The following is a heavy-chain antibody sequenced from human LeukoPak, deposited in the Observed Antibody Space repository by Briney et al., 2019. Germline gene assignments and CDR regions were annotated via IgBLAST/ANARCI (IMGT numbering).Heavy chain of an antibody. CDR2: ISSSSSYI. CDR3: ARGVDFWSGSGYFDY. Sequence: GGSLRLSCAASGFTFSSYSMNWVRQAPGKGLEWVSSISSSSSYIYYADPVKGRFTTSRDNAKSSLYLQMNSLRAEDTAVYYCARGVDFWSGSGYFDYWGQGTLVTVSS. J-gene: IGHJ4*02. D-gene: IGHD3-3*01. CDR1: GFTFSSYS. V-gene: IGHV3-21*01.